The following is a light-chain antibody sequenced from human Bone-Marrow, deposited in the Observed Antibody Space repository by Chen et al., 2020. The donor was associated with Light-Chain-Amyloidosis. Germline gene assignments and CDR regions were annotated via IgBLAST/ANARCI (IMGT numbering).Light chain of an antibody. V-gene: IGLV3-25*03. Sequence: SYELTQPPSVSVPPGQMARITCSGDDLPTKYAYCYQQKPGQAPLLVIHIDTERPSGISERFAGSSSGTTATLTISGVQAEDEADYHCQSADSSGTYEVIFGGGTKLTVL. CDR3: QSADSSGTYEVI. J-gene: IGLJ2*01. CDR1: DLPTKY. CDR2: IDT.